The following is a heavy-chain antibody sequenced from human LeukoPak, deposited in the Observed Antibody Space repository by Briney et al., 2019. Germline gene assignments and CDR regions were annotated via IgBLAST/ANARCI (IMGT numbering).Heavy chain of an antibody. CDR2: ITSSSSYI. D-gene: IGHD1-26*01. V-gene: IGHV3-21*01. CDR1: GFTFSTYT. CDR3: ARHVVAVGFDY. Sequence: PGGSLRLSCAASGFTFSTYTMNWVRQAPGKGLEWVSSITSSSSYIYYADSVKGRFTISRDNAKNSLYLQMNSLRVEDTAVYYCARHVVAVGFDYWGQGTLVTVSS. J-gene: IGHJ4*02.